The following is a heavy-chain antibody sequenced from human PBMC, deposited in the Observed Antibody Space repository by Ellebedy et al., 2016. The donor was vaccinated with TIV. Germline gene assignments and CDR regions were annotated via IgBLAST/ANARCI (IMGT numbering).Heavy chain of an antibody. D-gene: IGHD1-26*01. J-gene: IGHJ6*02. V-gene: IGHV5-10-1*01. CDR2: IDPSDSYT. Sequence: GESLKISXKGSGYSFTSYWISWVRQMPGKGLEWMGRIDPSDSYTNYSPSFQGHVTISADKSISTAYLQWSSLKASDTAMYYCARHRGSTSLYYYGMDVWGQGTTVTVSS. CDR1: GYSFTSYW. CDR3: ARHRGSTSLYYYGMDV.